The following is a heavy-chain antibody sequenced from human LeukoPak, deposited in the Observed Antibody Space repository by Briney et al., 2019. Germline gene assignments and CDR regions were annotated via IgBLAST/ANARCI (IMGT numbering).Heavy chain of an antibody. CDR3: VRVWGYDSSGYWQKYFDT. D-gene: IGHD3-22*01. CDR2: ISSSSSYI. J-gene: IGHJ4*02. Sequence: GGSLRLSCAASGFTFSSYSMNWAHKAPGKRLEWVSSISSSSSYIYYADSVKGRFTISRDNAKNTLYLQMNSLRAEDTVGYCCVRVWGYDSSGYWQKYFDTWGQGPLVTVSS. V-gene: IGHV3-21*01. CDR1: GFTFSSYS.